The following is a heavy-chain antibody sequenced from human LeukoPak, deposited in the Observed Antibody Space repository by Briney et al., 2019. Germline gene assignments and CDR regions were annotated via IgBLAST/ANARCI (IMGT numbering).Heavy chain of an antibody. J-gene: IGHJ3*02. CDR2: IYYSGTT. Sequence: SETLSLTGTVSGGSISSGDYYWSWIRQPPGKGLEWIGYIYYSGTTYYNPSLKSRLTISLDTSKNHFSLKLSSVTAADTAVYYCARGEPGDSDAFDIWGQGTMVTVSS. D-gene: IGHD2-21*02. CDR1: GGSISSGDYY. V-gene: IGHV4-30-4*08. CDR3: ARGEPGDSDAFDI.